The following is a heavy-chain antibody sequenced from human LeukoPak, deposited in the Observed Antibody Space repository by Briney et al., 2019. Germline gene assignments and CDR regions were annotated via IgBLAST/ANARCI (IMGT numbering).Heavy chain of an antibody. Sequence: GGSLRLSCAASGFTCSSYGMHWVRQAPGKGLEWVAVLWYDGSNKYYADSVKGRFTISRDNSKNTLYLQMNSLRAEDTAVYYCARERGPAAMPLSSGGIDYWGQGTLVTVSS. V-gene: IGHV3-33*01. CDR1: GFTCSSYG. D-gene: IGHD2-2*01. CDR2: LWYDGSNK. CDR3: ARERGPAAMPLSSGGIDY. J-gene: IGHJ4*02.